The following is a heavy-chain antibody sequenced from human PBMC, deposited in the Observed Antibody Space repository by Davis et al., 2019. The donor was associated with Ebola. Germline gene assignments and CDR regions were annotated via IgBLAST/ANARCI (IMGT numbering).Heavy chain of an antibody. D-gene: IGHD3-22*01. J-gene: IGHJ6*03. V-gene: IGHV3-21*01. Sequence: PGGSLRLSCAASGVTFSSYSMNWVRQAPGKGLEWVAFISSSGSYINYADSVKGRFTISRDNAKNSRYLQMNSLRAEDTAVYYCARSTYWYESSGDAAYYDYYMDVWGKGTTVTVAS. CDR3: ARSTYWYESSGDAAYYDYYMDV. CDR1: GVTFSSYS. CDR2: ISSSGSYI.